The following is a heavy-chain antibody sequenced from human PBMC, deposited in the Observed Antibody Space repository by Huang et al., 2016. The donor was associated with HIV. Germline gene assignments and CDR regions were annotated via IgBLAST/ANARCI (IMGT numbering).Heavy chain of an antibody. J-gene: IGHJ2*01. V-gene: IGHV4-34*01. CDR1: GGSFTNYY. Sequence: QQQLQQWGAGLLKPSETLSLTCAVYGGSFTNYYWGWIRQPPGKGLEWIGEINNGGSTQDMSSLKSRGTISLDTSKNQVSLKLTSVSAADTAVYYCVRGPRYVSADWYARLRNYWFFDLWGRGSLVSVSS. CDR2: INNGGST. D-gene: IGHD3-9*01. CDR3: VRGPRYVSADWYARLRNYWFFDL.